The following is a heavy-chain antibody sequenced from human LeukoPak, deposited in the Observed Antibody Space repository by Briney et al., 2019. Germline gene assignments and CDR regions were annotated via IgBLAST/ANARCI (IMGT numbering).Heavy chain of an antibody. CDR2: INSDGSST. D-gene: IGHD5-18*01. V-gene: IGHV3-74*01. J-gene: IGHJ5*02. CDR3: ARDLDTAMNWFDP. CDR1: GFTFTTFW. Sequence: PGGSLRLSCATSGFTFTTFWMHWVRQAPGKGLVWVSRINSDGSSTSYADSVKGRFTISRDNAKNTLYLQMNSLRAEDTAVYYCARDLDTAMNWFDPWGQGTLVTVSS.